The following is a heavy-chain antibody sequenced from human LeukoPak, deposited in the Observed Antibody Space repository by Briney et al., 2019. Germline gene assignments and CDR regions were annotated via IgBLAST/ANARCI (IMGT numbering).Heavy chain of an antibody. CDR2: IWYDGSNK. D-gene: IGHD6-19*01. CDR1: GFTFSSYG. CDR3: ARDRGWGHYYYYYYGMDV. V-gene: IGHV3-33*01. J-gene: IGHJ6*02. Sequence: GGSLRLSCAASGFTFSSYGMHWVRQAPGKGLEWVAVIWYDGSNKYYADSVKGRFTISRDNSKNTPYLQMNSLRAEDTAVYYCARDRGWGHYYYYYYGMDVWGQGTTVTVSS.